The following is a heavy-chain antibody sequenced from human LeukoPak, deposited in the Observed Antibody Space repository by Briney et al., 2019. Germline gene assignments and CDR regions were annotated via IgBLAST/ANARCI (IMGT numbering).Heavy chain of an antibody. V-gene: IGHV3-48*03. CDR2: ISSSGRTI. Sequence: GGSLRLSCVASGFTFSSYEMNWVRQAPGKGLEWVSYISSSGRTIYYADSVKGRFTISRDNAKNSLFLQMNSLRAEDTAVYYCARDSRSGWYLDYWGQGTLATVSS. CDR3: ARDSRSGWYLDY. J-gene: IGHJ4*02. D-gene: IGHD6-19*01. CDR1: GFTFSSYE.